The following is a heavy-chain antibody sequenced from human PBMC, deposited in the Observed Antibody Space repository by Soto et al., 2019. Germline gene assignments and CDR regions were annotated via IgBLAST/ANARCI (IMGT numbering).Heavy chain of an antibody. CDR1: GFTFSSNS. Sequence: GGSLRLSCAASGFTFSSNSMSWVRQAPGKGLEWVSSISSGGGGIYYADSMKGRFTISRDNTKNSLYLQMNSLRAEDTAVYYCARRYCTNGVCPFDSWGQGTLVTVSS. J-gene: IGHJ4*02. CDR2: ISSGGGGI. V-gene: IGHV3-21*01. D-gene: IGHD2-8*01. CDR3: ARRYCTNGVCPFDS.